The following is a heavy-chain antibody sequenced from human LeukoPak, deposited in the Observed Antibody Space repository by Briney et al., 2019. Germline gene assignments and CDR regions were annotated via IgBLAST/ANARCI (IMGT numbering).Heavy chain of an antibody. CDR2: ISGSGGST. V-gene: IGHV3-23*01. D-gene: IGHD3-22*01. CDR3: AKAQGYYYYYYYGMDV. J-gene: IGHJ6*02. Sequence: PGGSLRLSCAASGFIFSNYWMTWVRQAPGKGLEWVSAISGSGGSTYYADSVKGRFTISRDNSKNTLYLQMNSLRAEDTAVYYCAKAQGYYYYYYYGMDVWGQGTTVTVSS. CDR1: GFIFSNYW.